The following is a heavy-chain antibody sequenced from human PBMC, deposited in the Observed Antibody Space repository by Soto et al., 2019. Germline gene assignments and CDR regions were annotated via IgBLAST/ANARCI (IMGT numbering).Heavy chain of an antibody. J-gene: IGHJ5*02. D-gene: IGHD2-2*01. CDR3: ARAGVYCSSTSCYPHWFDP. Sequence: ASVKVSCKASGYTFTIYYMHWVLQAPGQGLEWMGIINPSGGSTSYAQKFQGRVTMTTDTSTSTAYMELRSLRSDDTAVYYCARAGVYCSSTSCYPHWFDPWGQGTLVTVS. CDR2: INPSGGST. CDR1: GYTFTIYY. V-gene: IGHV1-46*01.